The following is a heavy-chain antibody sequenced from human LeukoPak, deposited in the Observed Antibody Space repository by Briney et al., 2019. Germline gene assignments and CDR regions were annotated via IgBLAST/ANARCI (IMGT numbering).Heavy chain of an antibody. J-gene: IGHJ4*02. CDR3: ARGALYDSSGHDGGY. D-gene: IGHD3-22*01. CDR1: GFTFSNNG. CDR2: IWYDGSKK. V-gene: IGHV3-33*01. Sequence: GGSLRLSCVASGFTFSNNGMHWVRQAPGKGPEWVAVIWYDGSKKYYADSVKGRFTVSRDNSKNMLYLQMDSLRAEDTAVYYCARGALYDSSGHDGGYWGQGTLVTVSS.